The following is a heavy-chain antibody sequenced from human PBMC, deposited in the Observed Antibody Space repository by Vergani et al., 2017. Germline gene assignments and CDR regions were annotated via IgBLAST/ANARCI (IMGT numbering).Heavy chain of an antibody. D-gene: IGHD6-6*01. J-gene: IGHJ6*03. V-gene: IGHV4-34*01. Sequence: QVQLQQWGAGLLKPSETLSLTCAVYGGSFSGYYWSWIRQPPGKGLEWIGEINHSGSTNYNPSLKSRVTISVDTSKNQFSLKLGSVTAADTAVYYCARGRRYSSSSPIYYYYMDVWGKGTTVTVSS. CDR3: ARGRRYSSSSPIYYYYMDV. CDR1: GGSFSGYY. CDR2: INHSGST.